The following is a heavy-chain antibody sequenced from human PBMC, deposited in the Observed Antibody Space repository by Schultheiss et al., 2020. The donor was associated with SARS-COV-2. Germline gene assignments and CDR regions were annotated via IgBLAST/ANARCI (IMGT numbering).Heavy chain of an antibody. Sequence: GGSLRLSCAASGFTFSSYAMSWVRQAPGKGLEWVSAISGSGGSTYYADSVKGRFTISRDNSKNTLYLQMNRLRGEDTAVYYCARDRVQLERGAFDLWGQGTMVTVSS. CDR3: ARDRVQLERGAFDL. J-gene: IGHJ3*01. D-gene: IGHD1-1*01. CDR2: ISGSGGST. CDR1: GFTFSSYA. V-gene: IGHV3-23*01.